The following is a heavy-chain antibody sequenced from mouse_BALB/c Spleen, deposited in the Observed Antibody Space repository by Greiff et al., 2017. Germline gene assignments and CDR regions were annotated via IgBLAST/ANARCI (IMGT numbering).Heavy chain of an antibody. CDR3: ANGYDGCAY. D-gene: IGHD2-2*01. J-gene: IGHJ3*01. Sequence: DVKLVESGGGLVQPGGSRKLSCAASGFTFSSFGMHWVRQAPEKGLEWVAYISSGSSTIYYADTVKGRFTISRDNPKNTLFLQMTSLRSEDTAMYYCANGYDGCAYWGQGTLVTVSA. CDR2: ISSGSSTI. CDR1: GFTFSSFG. V-gene: IGHV5-17*02.